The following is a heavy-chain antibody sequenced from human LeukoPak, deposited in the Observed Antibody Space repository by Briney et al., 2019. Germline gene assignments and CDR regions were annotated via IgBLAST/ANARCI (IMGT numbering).Heavy chain of an antibody. D-gene: IGHD6-6*01. CDR3: ARESFAARWD. V-gene: IGHV3-48*03. Sequence: GGSLRLSCAASGFTFSSYEMNWVRQAPGKGLEWVSSISRGGSPIFYADSVRGRFTTSRDNARKSLFLQMTSLRAEDTAVYYCARESFAARWDWGQGTLVTVSS. CDR2: ISRGGSPI. J-gene: IGHJ4*02. CDR1: GFTFSSYE.